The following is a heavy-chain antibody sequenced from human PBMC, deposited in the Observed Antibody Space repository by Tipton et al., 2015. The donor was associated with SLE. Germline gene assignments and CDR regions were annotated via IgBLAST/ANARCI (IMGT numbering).Heavy chain of an antibody. V-gene: IGHV4-59*08. CDR2: FYHGGTT. D-gene: IGHD2-21*02. CDR3: ARGKVTWRGAIIGVDV. Sequence: TLSLTCSVSGDSISGSYWIWIRQPPGKGLEWLGYFYHGGTTNYNPSLKSRVTMSVDTSKNQVSLKLTSVTAADTAVYYCARGKVTWRGAIIGVDVWGQGTTVTVSS. J-gene: IGHJ6*02. CDR1: GDSISGSY.